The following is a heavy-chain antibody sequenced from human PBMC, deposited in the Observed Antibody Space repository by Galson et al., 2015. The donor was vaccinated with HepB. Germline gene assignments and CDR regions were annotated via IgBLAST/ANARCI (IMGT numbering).Heavy chain of an antibody. J-gene: IGHJ6*02. Sequence: SLRLSCAASGFTFSSYSMNWVRQAPGKGLEWVSSISSSSSYIYYADSVKGRFTVSRDNAKNSLYLQMNSLRAEDTAVYYCARDEGSGWHYYYYGMDGWGQGTTVTVSS. V-gene: IGHV3-21*01. D-gene: IGHD6-19*01. CDR1: GFTFSSYS. CDR2: ISSSSSYI. CDR3: ARDEGSGWHYYYYGMDG.